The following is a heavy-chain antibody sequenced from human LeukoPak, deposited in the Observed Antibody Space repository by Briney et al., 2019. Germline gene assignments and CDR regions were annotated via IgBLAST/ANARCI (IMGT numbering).Heavy chain of an antibody. V-gene: IGHV1-69*05. CDR1: GGTFSSYA. CDR2: IIPIFGTA. J-gene: IGHJ4*02. Sequence: SVKVSCKASGGTFSSYAISWLRQAPGQGLEWMGRIIPIFGTANYAQKFQGRVTITTDESTSTAYMELSSLRSEDTAVYYCARNGDYGGELDYWGQGTLVTVSS. CDR3: ARNGDYGGELDY. D-gene: IGHD4-23*01.